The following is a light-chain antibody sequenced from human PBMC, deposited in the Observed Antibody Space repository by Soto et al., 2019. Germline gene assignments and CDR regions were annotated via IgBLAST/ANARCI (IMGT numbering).Light chain of an antibody. Sequence: QSALTQPASVSGSPGQSITISCTGTSSDVGAYNYVSWYQRHAGKGPKLIIHDVSARPSGVPDRFSASKSGNTASLTISGLQTEDEADYYCSSYAGNYVYVFGSGTKV. CDR1: SSDVGAYNY. J-gene: IGLJ1*01. CDR3: SSYAGNYVYV. V-gene: IGLV2-11*01. CDR2: DVS.